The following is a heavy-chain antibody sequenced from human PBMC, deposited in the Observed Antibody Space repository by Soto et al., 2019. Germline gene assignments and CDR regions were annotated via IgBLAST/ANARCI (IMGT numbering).Heavy chain of an antibody. CDR1: GFMFNDYA. CDR2: ISSDGNHQ. D-gene: IGHD3-22*01. CDR3: SRGTYYPQSSGLHADY. J-gene: IGHJ4*02. Sequence: SLRLSCATSGFMFNDYAMYWARQAPGQGLEWVAMISSDGNHQFYVDNVRGRFTVSRDNSKNTLNLQMNSLRPEDTAVYYCSRGTYYPQSSGLHADYWGPGTVVTVSS. V-gene: IGHV3-30*03.